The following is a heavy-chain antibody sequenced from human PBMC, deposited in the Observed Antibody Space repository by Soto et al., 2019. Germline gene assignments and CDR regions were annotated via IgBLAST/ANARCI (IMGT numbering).Heavy chain of an antibody. CDR1: GGSISSSPYY. CDR3: ASPSLGAFDV. V-gene: IGHV4-39*02. J-gene: IGHJ3*01. Sequence: SETLSLTCTVSGGSISSSPYYWGWIRQPPGKGLEWIGSIYYSGSTHYNSSLKSRVTISVDTSKNHFSLRLSSVTAADTAVCYCASPSLGAFDVWGQGTMVTVSS. CDR2: IYYSGST. D-gene: IGHD1-26*01.